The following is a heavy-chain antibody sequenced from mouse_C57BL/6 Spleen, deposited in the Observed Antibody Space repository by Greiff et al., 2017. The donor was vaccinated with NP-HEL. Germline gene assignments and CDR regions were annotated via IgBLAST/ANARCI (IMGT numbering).Heavy chain of an antibody. CDR2: IHPNSGST. CDR1: GYTFTSYS. J-gene: IGHJ4*01. V-gene: IGHV1-64*01. Sequence: QVQLQQPGAELVKPGASVKLSCKASGYTFTSYSMHWVKQRPGQGLEWIGMIHPNSGSTNYNEKFKSKATLTVDKSSSTAYMQLSSLTSEDSAVYYCAREGLSSYAYYAMDYWGQGTSVTVSS. D-gene: IGHD1-1*01. CDR3: AREGLSSYAYYAMDY.